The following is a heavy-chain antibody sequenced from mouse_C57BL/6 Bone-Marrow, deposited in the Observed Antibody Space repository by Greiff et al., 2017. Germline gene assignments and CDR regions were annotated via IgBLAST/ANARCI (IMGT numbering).Heavy chain of an antibody. J-gene: IGHJ2*01. D-gene: IGHD4-1*01. CDR3: ARDWDYFDY. Sequence: LQQSGASVKISCKVSGYAFSTYWMNWVKQRPGKGLEGIGQIYPGDGDTNYNGKFKGKATLTADKSSSTAYMQLSSLTSEDSAVYFCARDWDYFDYWGQGTTLTVSS. CDR1: GYAFSTYW. CDR2: IYPGDGDT. V-gene: IGHV1-80*01.